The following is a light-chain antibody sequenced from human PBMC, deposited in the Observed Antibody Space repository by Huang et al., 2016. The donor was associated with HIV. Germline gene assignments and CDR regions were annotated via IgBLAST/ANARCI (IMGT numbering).Light chain of an antibody. Sequence: AIRLTQSPSSLSASTGNRVTIPCRASPGIISYLAWYQQTPGKAPTLLISSASTLQSGVPSRFSGSGFGTDFTLTISSLQSEDLGTYHCQQYYTYPHSFGQGTKLEIK. CDR2: SAS. CDR1: PGIISY. J-gene: IGKJ2*03. CDR3: QQYYTYPHS. V-gene: IGKV1-8*01.